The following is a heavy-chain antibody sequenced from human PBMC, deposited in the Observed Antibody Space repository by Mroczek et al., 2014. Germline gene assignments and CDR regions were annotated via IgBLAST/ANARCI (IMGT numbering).Heavy chain of an antibody. J-gene: IGHJ4*02. Sequence: VQLVESGAGLLKPSETLSLTCAVYGGSFSGYYWSWIRQPPGKGLEWIGEINHSGSTNYNPSLKSRVTISVDTSKNQSSLKLSSVTAADTAVYYCARGLQDIVVVVAAAFFDYWGQGTLVTVSS. CDR3: ARGLQDIVVVVAAAFFDY. CDR1: GGSFSGYY. D-gene: IGHD2-15*01. CDR2: INHSGST. V-gene: IGHV4-34*01.